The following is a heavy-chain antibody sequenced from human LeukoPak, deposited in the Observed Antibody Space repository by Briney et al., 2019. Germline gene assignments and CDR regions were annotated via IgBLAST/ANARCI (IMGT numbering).Heavy chain of an antibody. D-gene: IGHD2-15*01. Sequence: GGSLRLSCAASGFTFSSFEMSWVRQAPGKGREGFSYISSSSITIYYADSMKGRFTISRDNAKNSLYLQMNSLRAEDTAVYYCARVGADCSGDRCYWTYDAFDIWGQGTMVTVSS. CDR2: ISSSSITI. V-gene: IGHV3-48*03. J-gene: IGHJ3*02. CDR3: ARVGADCSGDRCYWTYDAFDI. CDR1: GFTFSSFE.